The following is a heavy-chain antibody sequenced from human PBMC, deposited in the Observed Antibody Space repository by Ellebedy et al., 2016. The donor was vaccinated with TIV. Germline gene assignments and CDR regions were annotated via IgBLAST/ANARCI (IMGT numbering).Heavy chain of an antibody. CDR3: AKSTVINPEGDAYDI. D-gene: IGHD1-14*01. CDR1: GFTFSGSA. CDR2: IDNSGSYV. J-gene: IGHJ3*02. V-gene: IGHV3-21*06. Sequence: GESLKISCAASGFTFSGSAMHWVRQASGKGLEWVSSIDNSGSYVYYADSVKGRFTISRDNGKNSLYLHMNSLRAEDTAVYYCAKSTVINPEGDAYDIWGQGTKVTVSS.